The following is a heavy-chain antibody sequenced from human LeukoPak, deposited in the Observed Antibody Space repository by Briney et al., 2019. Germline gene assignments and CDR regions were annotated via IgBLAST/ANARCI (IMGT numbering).Heavy chain of an antibody. CDR1: GFTVSSNY. CDR3: AKEGGEWLRFFDY. D-gene: IGHD5-12*01. Sequence: PGGSLRLSCAASGFTVSSNYMSWVRQAPGKGLEWVSVIYSGGSTYYADSVKGRFTISRDNSKNTLYLQMNSLRAEDTAVYYCAKEGGEWLRFFDYWGQGTLVTVSS. CDR2: IYSGGST. J-gene: IGHJ4*02. V-gene: IGHV3-66*01.